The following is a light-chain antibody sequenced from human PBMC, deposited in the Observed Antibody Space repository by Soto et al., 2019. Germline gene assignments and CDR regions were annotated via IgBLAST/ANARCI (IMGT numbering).Light chain of an antibody. J-gene: IGLJ1*01. Sequence: QSVLTKPASLTGSPGQSITISCTGTSSDVGGYNYVSWYQQQPGKAPKFMIYDVSNRPSGVSNRFSGSKSGNTASLTISGLQAEDEADYYCCSYTTSNTRQIVFGTGTKVTVL. V-gene: IGLV2-14*01. CDR2: DVS. CDR3: CSYTTSNTRQIV. CDR1: SSDVGGYNY.